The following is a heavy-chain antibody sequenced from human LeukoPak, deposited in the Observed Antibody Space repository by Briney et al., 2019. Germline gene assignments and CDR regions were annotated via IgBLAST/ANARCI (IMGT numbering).Heavy chain of an antibody. CDR2: INHSGST. Sequence: NTSETLSLTCAVYGGSFSGYYWSWIRQPPGKGLEWIGEINHSGSTNYNLSLKSRVTISVDTSKNQFSLKLTSVTAADTAVYYCARVDDGWLGLYYFDYWGQGTLVTVSS. J-gene: IGHJ4*02. CDR1: GGSFSGYY. D-gene: IGHD6-19*01. CDR3: ARVDDGWLGLYYFDY. V-gene: IGHV4-34*01.